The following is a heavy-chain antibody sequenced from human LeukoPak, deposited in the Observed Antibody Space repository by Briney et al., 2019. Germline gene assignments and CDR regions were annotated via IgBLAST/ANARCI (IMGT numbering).Heavy chain of an antibody. CDR1: GGSFSGYY. V-gene: IGHV4-34*01. CDR3: ARGRYYYDSSGYAYFDY. J-gene: IGHJ4*02. D-gene: IGHD3-22*01. Sequence: SETLSLTCAVYGGSFSGYYWSWIRQPPGKGLEWIGEINQSGSTNYNPSLKSRVTISVDTSKNQFSLKLSSVTAADTAVYYCARGRYYYDSSGYAYFDYWGQGTLVTVSS. CDR2: INQSGST.